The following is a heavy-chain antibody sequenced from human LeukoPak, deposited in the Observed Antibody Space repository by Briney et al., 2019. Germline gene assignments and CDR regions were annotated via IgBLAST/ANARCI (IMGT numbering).Heavy chain of an antibody. CDR3: ARGPPWDYYYYYGMDV. Sequence: ASVTVSCKASGYTFTSYDINWVRQATGQGREWMGWMNPNSGNTGYAQKFQGRVTMTRNTSISTAYMELSSLRSEDTAVYYCARGPPWDYYYYYGMDVWGQGTTVTVSS. J-gene: IGHJ6*02. CDR2: MNPNSGNT. CDR1: GYTFTSYD. V-gene: IGHV1-8*01. D-gene: IGHD1-26*01.